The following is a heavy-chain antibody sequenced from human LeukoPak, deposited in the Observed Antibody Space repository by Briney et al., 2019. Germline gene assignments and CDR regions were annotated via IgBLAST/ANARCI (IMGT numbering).Heavy chain of an antibody. D-gene: IGHD1-26*01. CDR3: GSGTYLYYFDY. CDR2: ISYDGSDK. CDR1: GFTFSSYA. V-gene: IGHV3-30*04. Sequence: GGSLRLSCAASGFTFSSYAMHWVRQAPGKGLEWVAVISYDGSDKYYADSVKGRFTISRDNSRNTLYLQMNSLRFEDTAVYYCGSGTYLYYFDYWGQGTLVTVSS. J-gene: IGHJ4*02.